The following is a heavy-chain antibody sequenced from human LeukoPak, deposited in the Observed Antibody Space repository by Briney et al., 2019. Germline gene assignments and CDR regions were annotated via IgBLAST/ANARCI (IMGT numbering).Heavy chain of an antibody. Sequence: SETLSLTCTVSGGSISSSSYYWGWIRQPPGKGLEWIGSIHYSGSTYYNPSLQSRVTISIDTSKNQFSLKLSSVTAADTAVYYCARFLTTVVDYWGQGTLVTVSS. J-gene: IGHJ4*02. D-gene: IGHD4-23*01. CDR1: GGSISSSSYY. V-gene: IGHV4-39*01. CDR2: IHYSGST. CDR3: ARFLTTVVDY.